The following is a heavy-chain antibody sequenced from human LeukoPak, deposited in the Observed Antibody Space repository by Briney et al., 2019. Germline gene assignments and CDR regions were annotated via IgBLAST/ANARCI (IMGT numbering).Heavy chain of an antibody. CDR1: GFTFGDYA. CDR2: IRSKAYGGTT. CDR3: TRDHDSGYEIWFDP. V-gene: IGHV3-49*04. Sequence: QSGGSLRLSCTASGFTFGDYAMSWVRQAPGKGLEWVGFIRSKAYGGTTEYAASVKGRFTISRDDSKSIAYLQMNSLKTEDTAVYYCTRDHDSGYEIWFDPWGQGTLVTVSS. J-gene: IGHJ5*02. D-gene: IGHD5-12*01.